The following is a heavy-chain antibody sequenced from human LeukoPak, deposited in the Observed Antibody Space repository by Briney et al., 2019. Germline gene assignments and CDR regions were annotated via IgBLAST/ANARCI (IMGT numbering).Heavy chain of an antibody. D-gene: IGHD3-16*01. CDR2: IYYSGST. CDR1: GGSISSYY. J-gene: IGHJ5*02. CDR3: ARGGARGWFDP. Sequence: SETLSLTCSVSGGSISSYYWSWIRQPPGKGLGWIGYIYYSGSTNYNPSLKSRVTISVDTSKNQFSLKLSSVTAADTAVYYCARGGARGWFDPWGQGTLVTVSS. V-gene: IGHV4-59*01.